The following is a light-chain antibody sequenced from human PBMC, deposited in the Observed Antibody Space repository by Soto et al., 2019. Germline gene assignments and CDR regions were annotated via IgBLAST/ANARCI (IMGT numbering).Light chain of an antibody. CDR3: QQTFHSPRT. J-gene: IGKJ2*01. Sequence: EIVLTQSPGTLSLSPGETASLSCWASQSIISNFLAWYQQRRGQPPRLLIYDSSRSASGIPARFTGSGSGTAFTLTISRVEPDDSAVYYCQQTFHSPRTFGQGTRLEI. CDR1: QSIISNF. CDR2: DSS. V-gene: IGKV3-20*01.